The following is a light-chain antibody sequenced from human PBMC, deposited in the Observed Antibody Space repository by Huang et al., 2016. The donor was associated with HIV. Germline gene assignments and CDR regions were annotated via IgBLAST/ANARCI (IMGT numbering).Light chain of an antibody. V-gene: IGKV3-15*01. CDR1: QNVNSD. J-gene: IGKJ2*01. CDR3: QQYYNWPGT. Sequence: EIVMTQSPVTLSVSLGERASLSCRASQNVNSDLAWYQHKPGLPPRLLIYGASARATGVPARFSGSGSGTEFTLTISNLQSEDFAVYSCQQYYNWPGTFGQGTKLEIK. CDR2: GAS.